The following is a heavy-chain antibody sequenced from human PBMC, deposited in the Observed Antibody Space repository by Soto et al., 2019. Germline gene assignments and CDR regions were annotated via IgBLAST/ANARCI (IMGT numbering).Heavy chain of an antibody. CDR3: ARGMTGAGYYYGMDV. Sequence: SETLSLTCPVSGGSISSYYWSWIRQPPGKGLEWIGYIYYSGSTNYNPSLKSRVTISVDTSKNQFSLKLSSVTAADTAVYYCARGMTGAGYYYGMDVWGQGTTVTVSS. CDR1: GGSISSYY. V-gene: IGHV4-59*01. J-gene: IGHJ6*02. D-gene: IGHD2-8*01. CDR2: IYYSGST.